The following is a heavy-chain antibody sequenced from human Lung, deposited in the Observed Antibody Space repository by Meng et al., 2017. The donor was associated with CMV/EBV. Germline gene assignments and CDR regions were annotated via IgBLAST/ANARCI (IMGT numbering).Heavy chain of an antibody. Sequence: GGSXRLXCAASGFTFRNYAMSWVRQTPGMGLEWVSLIGGNGRNTDYAASVKGRFTISRDNSKSTLYLQMNSLRAEDTAIYYCATYDLLTGPDHWGQGTLVTVSS. CDR1: GFTFRNYA. D-gene: IGHD3-9*01. CDR2: IGGNGRNT. J-gene: IGHJ4*02. CDR3: ATYDLLTGPDH. V-gene: IGHV3-23*01.